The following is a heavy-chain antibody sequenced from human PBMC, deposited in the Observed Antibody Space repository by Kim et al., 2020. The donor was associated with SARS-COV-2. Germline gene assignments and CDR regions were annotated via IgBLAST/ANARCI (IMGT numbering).Heavy chain of an antibody. J-gene: IGHJ4*02. V-gene: IGHV3-23*01. CDR3: AKDKGYDYDILGSDY. D-gene: IGHD3-9*01. Sequence: DSVKGRFTISRDNSKNTLYLQMNSLRAEDTAVYYCAKDKGYDYDILGSDYWGQGTLVTVSS.